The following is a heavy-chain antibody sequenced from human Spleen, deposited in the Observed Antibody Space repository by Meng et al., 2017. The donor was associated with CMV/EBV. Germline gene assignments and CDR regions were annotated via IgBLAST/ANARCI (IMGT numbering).Heavy chain of an antibody. CDR2: INPELNVP. CDR1: GGTFNTYT. V-gene: IGHV1-69*02. D-gene: IGHD3-16*01. CDR3: ARGDEKGPDAHYALDL. J-gene: IGHJ6*02. Sequence: SVKVSCKASGGTFNTYTINWVRQAPGQGLEWMARINPELNVPSYAQKFQDRVTMIADRSTGTAYMELSSLGSEDTAVYYCARGDEKGPDAHYALDLWGQGTSVTVSS.